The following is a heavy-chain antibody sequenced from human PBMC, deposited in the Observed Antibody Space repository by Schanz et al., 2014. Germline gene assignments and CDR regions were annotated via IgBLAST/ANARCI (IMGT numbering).Heavy chain of an antibody. CDR2: MNPNSGNT. CDR1: GYTFTSYY. Sequence: QVQLVQSGAEVKKPGASVKVSCEASGYTFTSYYIHWFRQAPGQGLEWMGWMNPNSGNTGYAQKFQGRVAMTRHTSISTAYMELSSLRSEDTAVYYCARDGEAAADCDYWGQGTLVTVSS. CDR3: ARDGEAAADCDY. J-gene: IGHJ4*02. D-gene: IGHD6-13*01. V-gene: IGHV1-8*02.